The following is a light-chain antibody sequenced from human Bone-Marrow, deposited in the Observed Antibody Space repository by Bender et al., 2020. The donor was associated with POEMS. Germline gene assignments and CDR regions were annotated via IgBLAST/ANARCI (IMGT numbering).Light chain of an antibody. CDR2: EGT. CDR1: SSDVGSYNV. J-gene: IGLJ3*02. V-gene: IGLV2-23*01. Sequence: QSALTQPASVSGSPGQSITISCTGSSSDVGSYNVVSWYQQHPHKAPKVMIYEGTKRPSGVSNRFSGSKSGNTASLTISGLLPEDEADYYCCSYAGTSSWVFGGGTKLTVL. CDR3: CSYAGTSSWV.